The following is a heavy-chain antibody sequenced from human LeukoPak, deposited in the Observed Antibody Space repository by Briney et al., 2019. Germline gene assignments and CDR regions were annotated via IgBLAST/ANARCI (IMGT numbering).Heavy chain of an antibody. V-gene: IGHV4-59*01. CDR2: IYYSGST. Sequence: PSETLSLACTVSGGSISSYYWSWIRQPPGKGLEWIGYIYYSGSTNYNPSLKSRVTVSVDTSKNQFPLKLSSVTAADTAVYYCARDPNDGSGYFYYFDYWGQGTLVTVSS. CDR3: ARDPNDGSGYFYYFDY. J-gene: IGHJ4*02. D-gene: IGHD3-22*01. CDR1: GGSISSYY.